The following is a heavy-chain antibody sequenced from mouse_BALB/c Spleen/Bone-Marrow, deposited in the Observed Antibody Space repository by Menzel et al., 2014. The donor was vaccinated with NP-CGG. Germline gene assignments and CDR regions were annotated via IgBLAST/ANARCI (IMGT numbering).Heavy chain of an antibody. CDR2: IGPYNGGT. V-gene: IGHV1S135*01. J-gene: IGHJ1*01. CDR3: TREHGWYFDV. CDR1: GYSFTDYN. Sequence: VQLQQSGPELVKPGASVKVSCKASGYSFTDYNMYWVKQSHGKSLEWIGYIGPYNGGTTYNQKFKGKATLTADKSSSTGFMHLNSLTSEDSSVYYCTREHGWYFDVWGAGTTVTVSS.